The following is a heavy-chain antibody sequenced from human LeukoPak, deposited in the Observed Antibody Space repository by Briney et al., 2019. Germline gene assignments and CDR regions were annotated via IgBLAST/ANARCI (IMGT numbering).Heavy chain of an antibody. CDR1: GYTFTSYG. CDR3: TVVPAPNWFDP. D-gene: IGHD2-2*01. Sequence: RASVKVSCKASGYTFTSYGISWVRQAPGQGLEWMGWISAYNGNTNYAQKLQGRVTMTTDTSTSTAYMELRSLRSDDTAVYYCTVVPAPNWFDPWGQGTLVTVSS. V-gene: IGHV1-18*01. CDR2: ISAYNGNT. J-gene: IGHJ5*02.